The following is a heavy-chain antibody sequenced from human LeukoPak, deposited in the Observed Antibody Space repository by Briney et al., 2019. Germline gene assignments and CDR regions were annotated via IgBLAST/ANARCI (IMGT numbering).Heavy chain of an antibody. V-gene: IGHV4-34*01. D-gene: IGHD1-1*01. J-gene: IGHJ4*02. CDR1: GGSFSGYY. CDR2: INHSGST. CDR3: AHTTGDQGIDY. Sequence: SETLSLTCAVYGGSFSGYYWSWIRQPPGKGLEWIGEINHSGSTNYNPSLKSRVTISVGTSKNQFSLKLSSVTAADTAVYYCAHTTGDQGIDYWGQGTLVTVSS.